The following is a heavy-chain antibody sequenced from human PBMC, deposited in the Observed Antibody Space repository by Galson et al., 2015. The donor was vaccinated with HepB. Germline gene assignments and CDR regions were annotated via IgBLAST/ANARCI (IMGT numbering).Heavy chain of an antibody. J-gene: IGHJ4*02. V-gene: IGHV3-21*01. Sequence: SLRLSCAASGFTFSSYSMNWVRQAPGKGLEWVSSISSSSSYIYYADSVKGRFTISRDNAKNSLYLQMNSLRAEDTAVYYCARGPVEMATIVFDYWGQGTLVTVSS. CDR3: ARGPVEMATIVFDY. CDR1: GFTFSSYS. CDR2: ISSSSSYI. D-gene: IGHD5-24*01.